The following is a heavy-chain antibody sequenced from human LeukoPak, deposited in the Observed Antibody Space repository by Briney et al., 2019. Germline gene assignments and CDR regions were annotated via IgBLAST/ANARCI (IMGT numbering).Heavy chain of an antibody. CDR1: GYTFTSYA. CDR3: ARDRREGLLDY. V-gene: IGHV1-3*03. Sequence: ASVKVSCKASGYTFTSYAMHWVRQAPGQRLEWMGWINAGNGNTKYAQEFQGRVTITRDTSASTAYMELSSLRSEDMAVYCCARDRREGLLDYWGQGTLVTVSS. CDR2: INAGNGNT. J-gene: IGHJ4*02. D-gene: IGHD5/OR15-5a*01.